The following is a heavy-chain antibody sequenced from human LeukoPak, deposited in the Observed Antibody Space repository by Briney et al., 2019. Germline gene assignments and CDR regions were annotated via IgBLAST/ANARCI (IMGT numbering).Heavy chain of an antibody. CDR3: ARSRYDGDAYDI. D-gene: IGHD3-16*01. Sequence: ASVNVSCKASGYTFSSFAMNWVRQAPGQGLEWMGWISTNTGNPTYAQGFTGRFVFSLDTSVSTAYLQISSLKAEDTAVYYCARSRYDGDAYDIWGHGTMVTVSS. CDR1: GYTFSSFA. CDR2: ISTNTGNP. J-gene: IGHJ3*02. V-gene: IGHV7-4-1*02.